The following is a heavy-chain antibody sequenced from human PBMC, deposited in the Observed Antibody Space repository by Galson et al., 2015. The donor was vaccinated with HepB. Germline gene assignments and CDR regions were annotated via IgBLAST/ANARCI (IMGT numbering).Heavy chain of an antibody. CDR2: ISYDGSNK. D-gene: IGHD1-26*01. J-gene: IGHJ5*02. Sequence: SLRLSCAASGFTFSVYDMHWVRQAPGKGLEWVAVISYDGSNKYSADSVKGRFAISRDNSNNTLYLQLNSLRPEDTAVYYCAKDSVGAPPDHWGQGTLVTVSS. CDR1: GFTFSVYD. V-gene: IGHV3-30*18. CDR3: AKDSVGAPPDH.